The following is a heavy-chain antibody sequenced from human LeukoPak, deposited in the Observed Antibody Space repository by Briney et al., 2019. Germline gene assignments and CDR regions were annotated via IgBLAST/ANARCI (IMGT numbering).Heavy chain of an antibody. D-gene: IGHD3-9*01. J-gene: IGHJ4*02. CDR3: VKDLKGARGLRYFVWGY. V-gene: IGHV3-64D*06. Sequence: GGSPRLSCSASGFTFSSYAMHWVRQAPGKGLEYVSAISSNGGSTYYADSVKGRFTISRDNSKNTLYLQMSSLRAEDTAVYYCVKDLKGARGLRYFVWGYWGQGTLVTVSS. CDR2: ISSNGGST. CDR1: GFTFSSYA.